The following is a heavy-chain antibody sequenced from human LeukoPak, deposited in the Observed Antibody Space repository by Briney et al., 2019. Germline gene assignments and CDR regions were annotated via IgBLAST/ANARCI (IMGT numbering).Heavy chain of an antibody. J-gene: IGHJ4*02. V-gene: IGHV3-33*01. CDR3: ARDRRGYSLFDY. CDR1: GFTFSSYG. CDR2: IWYDGSKK. Sequence: PGGSLRLSCAASGFTFSSYGMHWVRQAPGKGLEWVAVIWYDGSKKYYADSVKGRFTISRDNSKNTLYLQMNSLRAEDTAVYYCARDRRGYSLFDYWGQGTLVTVSS. D-gene: IGHD5-18*01.